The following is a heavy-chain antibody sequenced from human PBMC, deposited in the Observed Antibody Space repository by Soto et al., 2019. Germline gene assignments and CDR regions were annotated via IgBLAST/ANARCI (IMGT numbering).Heavy chain of an antibody. CDR3: ARVKYSGSHYPIFDY. Sequence: PGGSLRLSCAAAGFAFCSYGMHWVRKAPGKGLEWVAVIWYDGSNKYYADSVKGRFTISRDNSKNTLYLQMNSLRAEDTAVYYCARVKYSGSHYPIFDYWGQGTLVTVSS. V-gene: IGHV3-33*01. J-gene: IGHJ4*02. CDR2: IWYDGSNK. CDR1: GFAFCSYG. D-gene: IGHD1-26*01.